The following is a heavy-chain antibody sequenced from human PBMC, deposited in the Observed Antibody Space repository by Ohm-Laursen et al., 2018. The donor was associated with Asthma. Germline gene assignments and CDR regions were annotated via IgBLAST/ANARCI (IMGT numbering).Heavy chain of an antibody. CDR2: IYYSGNT. Sequence: TLSLTCPVSGGSISSSRYYWGWIRQTPGKGLEWIGGIYYSGNTYYTPSLKSRVTISVDTSKNQFSLKLSSVTATDTAVYYCANTIGGVAADYWGQGTLVTVSS. D-gene: IGHD3-16*01. V-gene: IGHV4-39*01. CDR1: GGSISSSRYY. CDR3: ANTIGGVAADY. J-gene: IGHJ4*02.